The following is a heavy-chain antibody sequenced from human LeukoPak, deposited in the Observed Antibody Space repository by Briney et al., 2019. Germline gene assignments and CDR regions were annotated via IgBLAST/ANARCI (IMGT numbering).Heavy chain of an antibody. CDR2: IWYDGSNK. Sequence: PGRSLRLSCAASGFTFSSYGMHWVRQAPGKGLEWGAVIWYDGSNKYYADSVKGRFTISRDNSKNTLYLQMNSLRAEDTAVYYCAKAQGPDGSGYDYGGWVDYWGQGTLVTVSS. D-gene: IGHD5-12*01. J-gene: IGHJ4*02. V-gene: IGHV3-33*06. CDR1: GFTFSSYG. CDR3: AKAQGPDGSGYDYGGWVDY.